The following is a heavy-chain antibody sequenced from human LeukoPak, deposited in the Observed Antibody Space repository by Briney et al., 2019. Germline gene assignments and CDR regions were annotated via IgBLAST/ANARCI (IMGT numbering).Heavy chain of an antibody. V-gene: IGHV4-34*01. D-gene: IGHD3-3*01. CDR2: INHSGST. J-gene: IGHJ4*02. CDR3: ARGGWRGFDY. Sequence: SETLSLTCAVYGGSFSGYYWSWIRQPPGKGLEWIGEINHSGSTNYNPSLKSRVTISVDTSKNQFSLKLSSVTAAGTAVYYCARGGWRGFDYWGQGTLVTVSS. CDR1: GGSFSGYY.